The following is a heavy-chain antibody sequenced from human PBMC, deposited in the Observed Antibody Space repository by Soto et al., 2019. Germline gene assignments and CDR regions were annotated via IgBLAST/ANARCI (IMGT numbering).Heavy chain of an antibody. CDR3: VHPRSTVQIPPT. CDR1: RFPLYLLS. CDR2: IRSDGDST. V-gene: IGHV3-64D*06. D-gene: IGHD4-17*01. Sequence: PDRSLRLSCSASRFPLYLLSMHWLRPAPGKGLEYVSGIRSDGDSTYYADPVKGRFTISRDNSKNTLYLQMSSLRAVATAVYYCVHPRSTVQIPPTWGQGTLVTVSS. J-gene: IGHJ5*02.